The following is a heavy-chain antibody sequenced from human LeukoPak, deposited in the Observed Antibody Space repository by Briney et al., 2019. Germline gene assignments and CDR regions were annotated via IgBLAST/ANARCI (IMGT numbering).Heavy chain of an antibody. Sequence: GGSLRLSCAASGFTFNSYAMSWVRQAPARGPEWVSSIRGGGETYYADSVKGRFTISRDNSKNTLYLQMNSLRAEDTAVYYCAKDLIFDYYDSSGYWAFDYWGQGTLVTVSS. CDR1: GFTFNSYA. J-gene: IGHJ4*02. V-gene: IGHV3-23*01. CDR2: IRGGGET. D-gene: IGHD3-22*01. CDR3: AKDLIFDYYDSSGYWAFDY.